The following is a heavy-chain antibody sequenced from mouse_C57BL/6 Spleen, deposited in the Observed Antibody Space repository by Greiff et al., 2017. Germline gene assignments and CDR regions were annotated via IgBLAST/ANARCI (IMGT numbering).Heavy chain of an antibody. D-gene: IGHD1-1*01. CDR2: IYPRDGST. Sequence: VKLQESGPELVKPGASVKLSCKASGYTFTSYDINWVKQRPGQGLEWIGWIYPRDGSTKYNEKFKGKATLTVDTSSSTAYMELHSLTSEDSAVYFCARSGYGSSYGWYFDVWGTGTTVTVSS. V-gene: IGHV1-85*01. J-gene: IGHJ1*03. CDR3: ARSGYGSSYGWYFDV. CDR1: GYTFTSYD.